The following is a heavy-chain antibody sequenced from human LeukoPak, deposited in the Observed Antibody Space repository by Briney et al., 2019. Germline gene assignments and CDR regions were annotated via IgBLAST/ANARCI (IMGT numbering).Heavy chain of an antibody. CDR3: ARVRTTAMVTPDAFDI. CDR2: IYYSGST. V-gene: IGHV4-39*07. J-gene: IGHJ3*02. Sequence: PSETLSLTCTVSGGSISSSSYYWGWIRQPPGKGLEWIGSIYYSGSTYYNPSLKSRVTISVDTSKNQFSLKLSSVTAADTAVYYCARVRTTAMVTPDAFDIWGQGTMVTVSS. D-gene: IGHD5-18*01. CDR1: GGSISSSSYY.